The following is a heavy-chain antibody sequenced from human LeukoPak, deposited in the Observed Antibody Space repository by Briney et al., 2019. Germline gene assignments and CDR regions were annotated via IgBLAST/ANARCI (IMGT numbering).Heavy chain of an antibody. CDR1: GFTFSNYA. D-gene: IGHD4-23*01. J-gene: IGHJ4*02. CDR2: LSYDGSYK. CDR3: ARGAHKRDDYGGFYY. V-gene: IGHV3-30*04. Sequence: GGSLRLSCAASGFTFSNYAMHWVRQAPGMGLEWLAVLSYDGSYKYYSDSVKGRFTITRDNSKNTLYLQMNSQRTEDTAVYYCARGAHKRDDYGGFYYWGQGTLVTVSS.